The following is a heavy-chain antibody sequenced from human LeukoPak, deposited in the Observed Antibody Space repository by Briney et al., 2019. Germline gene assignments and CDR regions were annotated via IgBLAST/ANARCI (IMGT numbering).Heavy chain of an antibody. J-gene: IGHJ4*02. V-gene: IGHV3-9*01. CDR1: GFTFDDYA. D-gene: IGHD1-14*01. CDR2: ISWNSGSI. CDR3: AKDIATGNRLYYFDY. Sequence: GRSLRLSCAAYGFTFDDYAVHWVRQAPGKGLEWVSGISWNSGSIGYADSVKGRFTISRDNAKNSLYLQMNSLRAEDTALYYCAKDIATGNRLYYFDYWGQGTLVTVSS.